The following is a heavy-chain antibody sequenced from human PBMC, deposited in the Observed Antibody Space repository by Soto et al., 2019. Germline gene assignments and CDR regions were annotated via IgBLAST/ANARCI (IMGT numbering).Heavy chain of an antibody. D-gene: IGHD2-21*02. CDR3: ARERYCGGDCYHNWFDP. J-gene: IGHJ5*02. Sequence: ETLSLTCAVSGGSISSSNWWSWVRQPPGKGLEWIGEIYHSGSTNYNPSLKSRVTISVDKSKNQFSLKLSSVTAADTAVYYCARERYCGGDCYHNWFDPWGQGTLVTVSS. V-gene: IGHV4-4*02. CDR1: GGSISSSNW. CDR2: IYHSGST.